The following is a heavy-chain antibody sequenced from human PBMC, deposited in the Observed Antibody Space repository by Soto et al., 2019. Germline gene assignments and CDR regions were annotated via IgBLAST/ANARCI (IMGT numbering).Heavy chain of an antibody. D-gene: IGHD5-18*01. Sequence: PGESLKISCAASGFDASVNYMTWVRQAPGKGLEWVSVITGGDNTFYADSVKGRFTISRDNSKNTLYLQMNSLRAEDTAVYYCAIGYSYGAPRVTRFDYWGQGTLVTVSS. J-gene: IGHJ4*02. CDR3: AIGYSYGAPRVTRFDY. CDR1: GFDASVNY. CDR2: ITGGDNT. V-gene: IGHV3-66*01.